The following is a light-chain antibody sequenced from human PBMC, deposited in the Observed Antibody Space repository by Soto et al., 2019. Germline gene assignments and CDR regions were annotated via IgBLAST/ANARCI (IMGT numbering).Light chain of an antibody. CDR1: SSDVGNYNL. CDR3: CSYAGSGTLV. Sequence: QSVLTQPASVSGSPGQSITISCTGTSSDVGNYNLVSWYQQHPGKAPKVMIFEVSKRPSGVSNRFSGSKSGNTASLTISGVQAEDEADYYCCSYAGSGTLVFGGGTKVTVL. J-gene: IGLJ3*02. V-gene: IGLV2-23*02. CDR2: EVS.